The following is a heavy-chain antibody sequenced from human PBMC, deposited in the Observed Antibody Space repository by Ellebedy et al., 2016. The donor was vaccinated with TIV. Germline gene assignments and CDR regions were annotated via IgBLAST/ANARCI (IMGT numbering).Heavy chain of an antibody. CDR1: GGSISGYY. J-gene: IGHJ4*02. V-gene: IGHV4-59*01. CDR2: IYFSGRT. D-gene: IGHD6-6*01. CDR3: ARRLAGSSSIGD. Sequence: SETLSLXCTVSGGSISGYYWSWIRQPPGKGLEWIAYIYFSGRTNYNPSLQSRVTISGDTSKNQFSLKLSSVTAADTAVYYCARRLAGSSSIGDWGQGTLVTVSS.